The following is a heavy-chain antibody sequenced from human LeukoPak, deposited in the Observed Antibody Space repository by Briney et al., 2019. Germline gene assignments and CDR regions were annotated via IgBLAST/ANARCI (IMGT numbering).Heavy chain of an antibody. CDR3: AKDGRGYSYGPNWFDP. J-gene: IGHJ5*02. D-gene: IGHD5-18*01. V-gene: IGHV3-23*01. CDR1: GFTFSSYA. Sequence: GGSLRLSCAASGFTFSSYAMSWVRQAPGKGLEWVSAISGSGGSTYYADSVKGRFTISRDNSKNTLYLQMNSLRAEDTAVYYCAKDGRGYSYGPNWFDPWGQGTLVTVSS. CDR2: ISGSGGST.